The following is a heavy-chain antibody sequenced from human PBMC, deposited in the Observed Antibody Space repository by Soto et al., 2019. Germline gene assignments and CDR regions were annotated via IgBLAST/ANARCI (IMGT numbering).Heavy chain of an antibody. D-gene: IGHD3-9*01. CDR3: ARGRGVPQYFDT. Sequence: QVQLQESGPGLVKPSETLSLTCSVSGVSLSSFYWVWIRQTPGKELEWIGQIYHSGSTIYNPSLESRVTIWEDSATDEGCLDLTSVTAADTSVYYGARGRGVPQYFDTWGQVALVIDSS. CDR2: IYHSGST. V-gene: IGHV4-59*01. J-gene: IGHJ4*02. CDR1: GVSLSSFY.